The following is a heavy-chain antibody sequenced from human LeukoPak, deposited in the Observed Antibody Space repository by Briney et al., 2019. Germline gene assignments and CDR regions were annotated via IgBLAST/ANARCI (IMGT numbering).Heavy chain of an antibody. J-gene: IGHJ6*03. V-gene: IGHV1-46*01. CDR2: INPSGGST. D-gene: IGHD5-24*01. CDR3: ARELETHYYYYYMDV. CDR1: GYTLTELS. Sequence: GASVKVSCKVSGYTLTELSMHWVRQAPGQGLEWMGIINPSGGSTSYAQKFQGRVTMTRDMSTSTVYMELSSLRSEDTAVYYCARELETHYYYYYMDVWGKGTTVTVSS.